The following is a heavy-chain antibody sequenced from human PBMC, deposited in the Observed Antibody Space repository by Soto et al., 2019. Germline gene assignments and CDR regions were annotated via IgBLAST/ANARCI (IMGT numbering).Heavy chain of an antibody. CDR3: ARGFSIAAAGPALGKNWFDP. J-gene: IGHJ5*02. D-gene: IGHD6-13*01. CDR1: GYTFTGYY. Sequence: GASVKVSCKASGYTFTGYYMHWVRQAPGQGLEWMGWINPNSGGTNYAQKFQGWVTMTRDTSISTAYMELSRLRSDDTAVYYCARGFSIAAAGPALGKNWFDPWGQGTLVTVSS. CDR2: INPNSGGT. V-gene: IGHV1-2*04.